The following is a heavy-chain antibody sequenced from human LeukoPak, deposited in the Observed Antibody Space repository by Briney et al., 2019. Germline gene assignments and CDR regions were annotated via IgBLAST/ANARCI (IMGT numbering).Heavy chain of an antibody. V-gene: IGHV4-34*01. CDR1: GGSISGYY. CDR2: INHSGST. CDR3: ARVKWNDILTGYILNWFDP. D-gene: IGHD3-9*01. Sequence: KTSETLSLTCTVSGGSISGYYWSWIRQPPGKGLEWIGEINHSGSTNYNPSLKSRVTISVDTSKNQFSLKLSSVTAADTAVYYCARVKWNDILTGYILNWFDPWGQGTLVTVSS. J-gene: IGHJ5*02.